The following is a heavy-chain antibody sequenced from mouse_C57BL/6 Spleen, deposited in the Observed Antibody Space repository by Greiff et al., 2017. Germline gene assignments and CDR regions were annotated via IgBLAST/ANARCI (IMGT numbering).Heavy chain of an antibody. CDR2: ISSGSSTI. J-gene: IGHJ2*01. CDR1: GFTFSDYG. D-gene: IGHD2-5*01. CDR3: AREGSYYSNYLDY. V-gene: IGHV5-17*01. Sequence: EVQVVESGGGLVKPGGSLKLSCAASGFTFSDYGMHWVRQAPEKGLEWVAYISSGSSTIYYADTVKGRFTISRDNAKNTLFLQMTSLRSEDTAMYYCAREGSYYSNYLDYWGQGTTLTVSS.